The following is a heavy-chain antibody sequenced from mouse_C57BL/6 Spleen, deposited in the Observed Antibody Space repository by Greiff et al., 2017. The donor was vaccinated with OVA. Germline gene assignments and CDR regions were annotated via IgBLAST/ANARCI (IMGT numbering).Heavy chain of an antibody. CDR2: IYPGDGDT. J-gene: IGHJ2*01. CDR3: ARGILWDY. Sequence: VKLQESGPELVKPGASVKISCKASDYAFSSSWMNWVKQRPGKGLEWIGRIYPGDGDTNYNGKFKGKATLTADKSSSTAYMQLSSLTSEDSAVYFCARGILWDYWGQGTTLTVSS. V-gene: IGHV1-82*01. CDR1: DYAFSSSW. D-gene: IGHD1-1*02.